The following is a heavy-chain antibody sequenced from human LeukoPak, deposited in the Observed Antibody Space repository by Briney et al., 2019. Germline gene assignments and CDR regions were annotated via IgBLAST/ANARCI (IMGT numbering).Heavy chain of an antibody. CDR1: GFTFSDYT. J-gene: IGHJ4*02. D-gene: IGHD5-24*01. CDR2: ISSGGTYK. Sequence: GGSLRLSCAASGFTFSDYTMNWVRQAPGKGLEWVSSISSGGTYKYYADSVKGRFTISRDNAQNSLYLQMNSLRAEDTAVYYCASLRRDGYNPVDYWGQGTLVTVSS. CDR3: ASLRRDGYNPVDY. V-gene: IGHV3-21*04.